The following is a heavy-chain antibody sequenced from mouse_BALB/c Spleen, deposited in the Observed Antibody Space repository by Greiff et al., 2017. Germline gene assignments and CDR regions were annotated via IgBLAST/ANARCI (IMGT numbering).Heavy chain of an antibody. D-gene: IGHD2-12*01. CDR3: ARDYDGGFAY. CDR2: INSNGGST. Sequence: EVHLVESGGGLVQPGGSLKLSCAASGFTFSSYGMSWVRQTPDKRLELVATINSNGGSTYYPDSVKGRFTISRDNAKNTLYLQMSSLKSEDTAMYYCARDYDGGFAYWGQGTLVTVSA. J-gene: IGHJ3*01. CDR1: GFTFSSYG. V-gene: IGHV5-6-3*01.